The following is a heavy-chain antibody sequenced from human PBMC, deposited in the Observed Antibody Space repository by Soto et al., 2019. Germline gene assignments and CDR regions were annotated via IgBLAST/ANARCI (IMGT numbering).Heavy chain of an antibody. CDR2: MNPGSGQT. CDR3: ASHDPGARFDP. J-gene: IGHJ5*02. D-gene: IGHD1-1*01. CDR1: GYTFINFD. Sequence: QVQLVQSGDEVKEPGASVRVSCEASGYTFINFDISWVRQAAGQGLEWLGWMNPGSGQTGYASKFQGRVAMTRDASTGTSHLELSSLTSDDTAVYYCASHDPGARFDPWGQGTLVIVSS. V-gene: IGHV1-8*02.